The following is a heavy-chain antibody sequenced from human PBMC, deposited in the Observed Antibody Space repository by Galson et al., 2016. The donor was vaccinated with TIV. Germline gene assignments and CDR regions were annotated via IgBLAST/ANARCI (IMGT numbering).Heavy chain of an antibody. CDR3: AKDSGSYFSYWYFDL. J-gene: IGHJ2*01. D-gene: IGHD3-10*01. Sequence: SVKVSCKASGGTFRTYSFNWVRQAPGQGLQWMGRIIPILGLADSVKGRFTISRDNSMNTLYLQMNSLRAEDTAVYYCAKDSGSYFSYWYFDLWGRGTLVTVSS. V-gene: IGHV1-69*04. CDR2: IIPILGLA. CDR1: GGTFRTYS.